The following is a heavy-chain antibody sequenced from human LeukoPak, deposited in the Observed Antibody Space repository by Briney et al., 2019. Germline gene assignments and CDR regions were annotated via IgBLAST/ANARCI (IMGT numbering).Heavy chain of an antibody. CDR3: ARVYYYDSSGYQHWYFDL. D-gene: IGHD3-22*01. Sequence: PSQTLSLTCTVSGGPISSGDYYWSWIRQPPGKGLEWIGYIYYSGSTYYNPSLKSRVTISVDTSKNQFSLKLSSVTAADTAVYYCARVYYYDSSGYQHWYFDLWGRGTLVTVSS. J-gene: IGHJ2*01. V-gene: IGHV4-30-4*01. CDR2: IYYSGST. CDR1: GGPISSGDYY.